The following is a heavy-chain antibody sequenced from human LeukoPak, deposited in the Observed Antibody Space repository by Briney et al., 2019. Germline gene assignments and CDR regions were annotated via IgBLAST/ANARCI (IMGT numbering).Heavy chain of an antibody. CDR1: GGTFSSYA. J-gene: IGHJ3*02. D-gene: IGHD1-1*01. Sequence: ASVKVSCKASGGTFSSYAISWVRQAPGQGLEWMGGIIPIFGTANYAQKFQGRVTITTDESTSTAYMELSSLRSEDTAVYYCARRNWNDGIDAFDIWGQGTMVTVSS. V-gene: IGHV1-69*05. CDR3: ARRNWNDGIDAFDI. CDR2: IIPIFGTA.